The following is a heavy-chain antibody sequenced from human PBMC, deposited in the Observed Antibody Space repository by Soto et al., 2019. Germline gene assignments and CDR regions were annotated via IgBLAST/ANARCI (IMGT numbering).Heavy chain of an antibody. CDR2: IKSKTDGGTT. V-gene: IGHV3-15*07. CDR1: GFTFSNAW. CDR3: TTGLGTTFHYFDY. D-gene: IGHD4-17*01. J-gene: IGHJ4*02. Sequence: EVQLVESGGGLVKPGGSLRLSCAASGFTFSNAWMNWVRQAPGKGLEWVGRIKSKTDGGTTDYAAPVKGRFTISRDDSKNTMYLQMNSMKTEDTAVYYCTTGLGTTFHYFDYWGQGTLVTVSS.